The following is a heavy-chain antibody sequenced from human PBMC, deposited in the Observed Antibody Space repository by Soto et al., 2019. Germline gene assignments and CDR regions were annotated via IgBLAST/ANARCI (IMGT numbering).Heavy chain of an antibody. V-gene: IGHV1-69*13. CDR1: GGTFSSYA. J-gene: IGHJ4*02. Sequence: SVKVSCKASGGTFSSYAISWVRQAPGQGLEWMGGIIPIFGTANYAQKFQGRVTITADESTSTAYMELSSLRSEDTAVYYCARDRAVRDFLDAPYYFDYWGQGTLVTVSS. D-gene: IGHD3-3*01. CDR2: IIPIFGTA. CDR3: ARDRAVRDFLDAPYYFDY.